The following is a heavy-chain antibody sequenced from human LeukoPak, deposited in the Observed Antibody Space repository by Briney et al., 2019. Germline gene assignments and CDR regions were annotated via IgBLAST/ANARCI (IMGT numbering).Heavy chain of an antibody. CDR2: IYPGDSDT. J-gene: IGHJ3*02. CDR1: GYSFTTYW. D-gene: IGHD2-15*01. V-gene: IGHV5-51*01. CDR3: ARRGYCSGGDCHSSAFDI. Sequence: GESLKIPCKGSGYSFTTYWIAWVRQMPGKGLEWMGIIYPGDSDTRNSPSFQGQVTISADKSISTAYLQWSSLKASDTAIYYCARRGYCSGGDCHSSAFDIWGQGTMVTVSS.